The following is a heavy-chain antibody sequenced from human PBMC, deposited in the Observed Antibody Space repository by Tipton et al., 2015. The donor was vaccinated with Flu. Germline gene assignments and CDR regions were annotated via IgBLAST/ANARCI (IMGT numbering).Heavy chain of an antibody. Sequence: QLVQSGAEVKKPGESLKISCKGSGYSFSTYWIGWVRQMPGKGLEWMGVTYPGDPDTNTKYSPSFQGHVTISADKSISTAYLQWNSLKASDAAIYYCARKGGGNPDHWGQGTLVTVSP. J-gene: IGHJ4*02. CDR3: ARKGGGNPDH. CDR1: GYSFSTYW. CDR2: TYPGDPDTNT. V-gene: IGHV5-51*01. D-gene: IGHD1-14*01.